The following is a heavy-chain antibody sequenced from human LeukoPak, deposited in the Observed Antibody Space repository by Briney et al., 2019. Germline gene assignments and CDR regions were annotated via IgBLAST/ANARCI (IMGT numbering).Heavy chain of an antibody. CDR1: GFTFSTYW. V-gene: IGHV3-7*01. J-gene: IGHJ4*02. CDR3: ARVTYSSGWYVDY. D-gene: IGHD6-19*01. CDR2: IKRGGSER. Sequence: GGSLRLSCAASGFTFSTYWMMCLPQAPGKALEGVANIKRGGSERNYVDSVKGRFTISRDNAKNSLYLQLNSLRAEDTAVYYCARVTYSSGWYVDYWGQGTLVTVSS.